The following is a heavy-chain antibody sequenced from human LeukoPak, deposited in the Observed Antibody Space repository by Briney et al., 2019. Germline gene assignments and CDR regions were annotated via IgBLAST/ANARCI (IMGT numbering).Heavy chain of an antibody. CDR1: GGSISSSSYY. V-gene: IGHV4-39*02. D-gene: IGHD2-8*01. J-gene: IGHJ5*02. CDR3: ARDVEYCTNGVCYFDWFDP. Sequence: PSETLSLTCTVSGGSISSSSYYWGWIRQPPGKGLEWIGSIYYSGSTYYNPSLKSRVTISVDTSKNQFSLKLSSVTAADTAVYYCARDVEYCTNGVCYFDWFDPWGQGTLVTVSS. CDR2: IYYSGST.